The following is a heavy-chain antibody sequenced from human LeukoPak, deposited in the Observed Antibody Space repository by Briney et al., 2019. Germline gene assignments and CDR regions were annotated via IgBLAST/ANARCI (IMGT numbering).Heavy chain of an antibody. Sequence: PSETLSLTCTVSGGSISSYYWSWIRQPPGKGLEWIGYIYYSGSTNYNPSLKSRVTISVDTSKNQFPLKLSSVTAADTAVYYCARGLPLGYYDSSGPSDWFDPWGQGTLVTVPS. CDR1: GGSISSYY. J-gene: IGHJ5*02. CDR3: ARGLPLGYYDSSGPSDWFDP. V-gene: IGHV4-59*01. D-gene: IGHD3-22*01. CDR2: IYYSGST.